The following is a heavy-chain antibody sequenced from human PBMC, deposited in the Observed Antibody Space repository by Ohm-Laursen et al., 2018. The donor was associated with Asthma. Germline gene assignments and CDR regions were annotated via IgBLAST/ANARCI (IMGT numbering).Heavy chain of an antibody. J-gene: IGHJ1*01. V-gene: IGHV4-59*01. CDR3: SRYSSSPRYFQH. CDR2: IYYSGST. CDR1: GDSISNYY. D-gene: IGHD6-6*01. Sequence: GTLSLTCTVSGDSISNYYWSWIRQPPGKGLERVGYIYYSGSTKYNPSLKSRVTLSVDTSKNQLSLSLSSVTAADTAVYYCSRYSSSPRYFQHWGLGTLVTVSS.